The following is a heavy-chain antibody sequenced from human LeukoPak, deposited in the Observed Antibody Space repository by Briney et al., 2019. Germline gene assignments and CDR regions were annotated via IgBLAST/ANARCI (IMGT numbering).Heavy chain of an antibody. V-gene: IGHV4-39*07. CDR3: ARAPLLGSYYWFDP. CDR1: GGSISSSSYY. CDR2: IYYSGST. Sequence: PSETLSLTCTVSGGSISSSSYYWGWIRQPPGKGLEWIGSIYYSGSTYYNPSLKSRVTISVDTSKNQFSLKLSSVTAADTAVYYCARAPLLGSYYWFDPWGQGTLVTVSS. J-gene: IGHJ5*02. D-gene: IGHD1-26*01.